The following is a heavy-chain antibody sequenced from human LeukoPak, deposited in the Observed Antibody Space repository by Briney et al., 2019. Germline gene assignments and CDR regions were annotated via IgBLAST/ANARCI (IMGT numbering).Heavy chain of an antibody. CDR2: IYYSGST. CDR3: ARGYCSGGSCYLPPEYFQH. CDR1: GGSISSYY. V-gene: IGHV4-59*01. D-gene: IGHD2-15*01. Sequence: SETLSLTCTVSGGSISSYYWSWIRQPPGKGLEWIGYIYYSGSTNYNPSLKSRVTISVDASKNQFSLKLSSVTAADTAVYYCARGYCSGGSCYLPPEYFQHWGQGTLVTVSS. J-gene: IGHJ1*01.